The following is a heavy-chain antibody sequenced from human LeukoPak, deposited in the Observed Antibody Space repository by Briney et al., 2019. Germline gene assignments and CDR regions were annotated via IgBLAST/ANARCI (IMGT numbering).Heavy chain of an antibody. CDR2: IYYSGAT. CDR3: ARQPYYGVNDY. CDR1: GGSISSSNYY. J-gene: IGHJ4*02. D-gene: IGHD4-23*01. V-gene: IGHV4-39*01. Sequence: SETLSLTCTVSGGSISSSNYYWGWLRQPPGKEPEWIGSIYYSGATYYNPSLESRVTISVDTSKNQFSLKLSSVTAADTAVYYCARQPYYGVNDYWGQGTLVTVTS.